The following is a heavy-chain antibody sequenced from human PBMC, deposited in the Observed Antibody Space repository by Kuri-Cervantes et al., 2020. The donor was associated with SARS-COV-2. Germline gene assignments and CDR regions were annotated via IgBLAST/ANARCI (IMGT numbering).Heavy chain of an antibody. CDR2: VYISGST. Sequence: GSLRLSCSVSEGSMRAHYYSWIRQTAAMGLEWIGRVYISGSTNYNPSLKSRVTISVDTSKNQFSLKLSSVTAADTAVYYCARDNSRRLYYYYMDVWGKGTTVTVSS. CDR3: ARDNSRRLYYYYMDV. J-gene: IGHJ6*03. CDR1: EGSMRAHY. V-gene: IGHV4-4*07. D-gene: IGHD4-23*01.